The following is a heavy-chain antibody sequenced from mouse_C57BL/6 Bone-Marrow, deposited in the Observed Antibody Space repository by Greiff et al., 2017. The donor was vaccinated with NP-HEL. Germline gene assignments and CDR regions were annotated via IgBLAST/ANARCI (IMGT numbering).Heavy chain of an antibody. J-gene: IGHJ3*01. CDR3: ARRGLRRGAWFAY. CDR1: GFTFSSYG. D-gene: IGHD2-4*01. Sequence: DVKLQESGGDLVKPGGSLKLSCAASGFTFSSYGMSWVRQTPDQRLAWVATISSGGSYTYYPDSVKGRFTISRDNAKNTLYLQMSSLKSEDTAMYYCARRGLRRGAWFAYWGQGTLVTVSA. V-gene: IGHV5-6*02. CDR2: ISSGGSYT.